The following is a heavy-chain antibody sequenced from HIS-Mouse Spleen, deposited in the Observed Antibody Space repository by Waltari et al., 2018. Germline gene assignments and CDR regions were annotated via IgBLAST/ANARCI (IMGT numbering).Heavy chain of an antibody. V-gene: IGHV3-9*01. CDR1: GFTFDDYA. CDR2: ISWNSGSI. Sequence: EVQLVESGGGLVQPGRSLRLSCAASGFTFDDYAMHCFRQAPGKGLEWVSGISWNSGSIGYADSVKGRFTISRDNAKNSLYLQMNSLRAEDTALYYCAKDMYDILTGSSDWGQGTLVTVSS. D-gene: IGHD3-9*01. J-gene: IGHJ4*02. CDR3: AKDMYDILTGSSD.